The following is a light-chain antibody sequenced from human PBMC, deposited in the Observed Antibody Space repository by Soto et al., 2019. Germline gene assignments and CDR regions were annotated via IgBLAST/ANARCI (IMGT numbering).Light chain of an antibody. V-gene: IGKV3-15*01. CDR1: LSVSSD. J-gene: IGKJ4*01. CDR3: QQFASYPLT. Sequence: EIVMTQSPATLSLSPGERSTLSCRASLSVSSDLAWYRQKPGQXPRXXIYRAFTRATGIPARFSGGGSGTDLTITISRLEPEDCEVYYGQQFASYPLTFGGGTKVDIK. CDR2: RAF.